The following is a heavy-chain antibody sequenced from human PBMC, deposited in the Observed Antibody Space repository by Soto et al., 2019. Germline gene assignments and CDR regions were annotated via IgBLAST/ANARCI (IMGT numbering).Heavy chain of an antibody. CDR1: GGSINSGLYY. CDR2: IYSRGHT. V-gene: IGHV4-31*03. Sequence: QVQLQESGPGLVKPSQTLSLTCTVSGGSINSGLYYWSWIRQYPGKGLEWIGYIYSRGHTYSNPSLKSRLTIVLDTSLTQCSLKLSSVSAADTAVDCGARARSGSYFVLEYWGQGRLVTVSS. CDR3: ARARSGSYFVLEY. D-gene: IGHD3-10*01. J-gene: IGHJ4*02.